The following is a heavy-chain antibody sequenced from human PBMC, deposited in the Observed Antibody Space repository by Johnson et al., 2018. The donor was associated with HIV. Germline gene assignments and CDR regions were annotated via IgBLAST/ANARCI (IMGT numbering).Heavy chain of an antibody. CDR1: AFTVSSNY. CDR3: ASRYTVDAFDI. CDR2: IYSGGST. Sequence: EVQLVESGGGLVQPGGSLRLSCAASAFTVSSNYMSWVRQAPGKGLEWVSVIYSGGSTYYADSVKGRFTISRDNSKNTLYLQMNTLRAEDTAVYYCASRYTVDAFDIWGQGTMVTVSS. V-gene: IGHV3-66*02. J-gene: IGHJ3*02. D-gene: IGHD1-1*01.